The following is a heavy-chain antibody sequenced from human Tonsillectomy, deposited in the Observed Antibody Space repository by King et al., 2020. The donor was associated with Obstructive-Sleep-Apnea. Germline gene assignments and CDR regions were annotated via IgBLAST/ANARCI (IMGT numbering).Heavy chain of an antibody. CDR2: IYHSGTT. CDR1: GGSIINTNW. CDR3: ARTTYGDYALDY. D-gene: IGHD4-17*01. V-gene: IGHV4-4*02. J-gene: IGHJ4*02. Sequence: VQLQESGPGLVKPSGTLSLTCAVSGGSIINTNWWTLVRQPPGKGLEFIGQIYHSGTTNYNPSLRSRVTISVDKSKNQFSLKLRFVTAADTAVYYCARTTYGDYALDYWGQGTLVTVSS.